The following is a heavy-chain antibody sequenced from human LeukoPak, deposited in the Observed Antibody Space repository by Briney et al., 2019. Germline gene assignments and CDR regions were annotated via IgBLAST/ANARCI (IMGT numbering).Heavy chain of an antibody. CDR1: GGSFSGYY. CDR2: INHSGST. D-gene: IGHD3-10*01. V-gene: IGHV4-34*01. CDR3: ARGPYYGSGTFGY. J-gene: IGHJ4*02. Sequence: SETLSLTCAVYGGSFSGYYWSWIRQPPGKGLEWIGEINHSGSTNYNPSLKSRVTISVDTSKNQFPLKLNSVTAADTAVYYCARGPYYGSGTFGYWGQGTLVTVSS.